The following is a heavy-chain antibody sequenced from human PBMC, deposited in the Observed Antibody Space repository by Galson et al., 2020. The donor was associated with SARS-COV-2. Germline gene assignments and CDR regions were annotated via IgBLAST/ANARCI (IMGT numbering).Heavy chain of an antibody. CDR3: AKLPDPQSETGGSY. CDR1: GFTFSSYG. V-gene: IGHV3-30*02. CDR2: IRYDGSNK. D-gene: IGHD5-12*01. Sequence: GGSLRLSCAASGFTFSSYGMHWVRQAPGKGLEWVAFIRYDGSNKYYADSVKGRFTISRDNSKNTLYLQMNSLRAEDTAVYYCAKLPDPQSETGGSYWGQGTLVTVSS. J-gene: IGHJ4*02.